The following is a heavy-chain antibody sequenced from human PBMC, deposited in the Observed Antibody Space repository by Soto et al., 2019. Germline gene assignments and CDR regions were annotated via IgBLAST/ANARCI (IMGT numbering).Heavy chain of an antibody. J-gene: IGHJ3*02. D-gene: IGHD2-2*01. Sequence: ASVKVSCKASGYTFTSYDINWVRQAPGKGLEWMGGFDPEDGETIYAQKFQGRVTMTEDTSTDTAYMELSSLRSEDTAVYYCATPSLYGTDAFDIWGQGTMVTVSS. CDR1: GYTFTSYD. CDR3: ATPSLYGTDAFDI. V-gene: IGHV1-24*01. CDR2: FDPEDGET.